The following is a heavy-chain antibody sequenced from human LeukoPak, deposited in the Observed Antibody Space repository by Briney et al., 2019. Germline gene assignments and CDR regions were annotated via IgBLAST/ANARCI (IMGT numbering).Heavy chain of an antibody. Sequence: SETLSLTCTVSGGSITRYYWSWIRQPAGKGLEWIGRMFSSGNTNYNPSLKSRVTMSVDTSKNQFSLKLSSVTAADTAVYFCARESKARSDAFEIWGQGTMVTVSS. J-gene: IGHJ3*02. CDR1: GGSITRYY. D-gene: IGHD5/OR15-5a*01. V-gene: IGHV4-4*07. CDR2: MFSSGNT. CDR3: ARESKARSDAFEI.